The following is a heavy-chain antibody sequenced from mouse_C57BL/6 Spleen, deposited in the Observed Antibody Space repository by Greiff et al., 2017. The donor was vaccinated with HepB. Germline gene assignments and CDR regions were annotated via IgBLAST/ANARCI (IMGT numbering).Heavy chain of an antibody. D-gene: IGHD2-3*01. CDR2: IRLKSDNYAT. Sequence: EVKLMESGGGLVQPGGSMKLSCVASGFTFSNYWMNWVRQSPEKGLEWVAQIRLKSDNYATHYAESVKGRFTISRDDSKSSVYLQMNNLRAEDTGIYYCTGGYYEVVFAYWGQGTLVTVSA. J-gene: IGHJ3*01. CDR1: GFTFSNYW. V-gene: IGHV6-3*01. CDR3: TGGYYEVVFAY.